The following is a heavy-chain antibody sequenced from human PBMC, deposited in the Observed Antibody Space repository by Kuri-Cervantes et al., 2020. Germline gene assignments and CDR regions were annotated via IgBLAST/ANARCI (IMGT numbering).Heavy chain of an antibody. CDR1: GLTFSSYA. J-gene: IGHJ4*02. Sequence: GGSLRLSCAASGLTFSSYAMHWVRQAPGKGLEWVAVISYDGSNKYYADSVKGRFTISRDNSKNTLYLQMNSLRAEDTAVYYCASMVRGQYYFDYWGQGTLVTVSS. V-gene: IGHV3-30-3*01. CDR3: ASMVRGQYYFDY. CDR2: ISYDGSNK. D-gene: IGHD3-10*01.